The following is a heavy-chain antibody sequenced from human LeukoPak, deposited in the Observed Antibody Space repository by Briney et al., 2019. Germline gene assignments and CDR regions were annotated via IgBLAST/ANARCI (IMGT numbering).Heavy chain of an antibody. CDR3: ARAYSESYPYFDY. V-gene: IGHV1-2*02. J-gene: IGHJ4*02. D-gene: IGHD1-26*01. Sequence: ASVNVSFKASGYTFTGYYMNWVRQAPGQGLEWMGWVNPNSGDTNYAQKFQGRVTMTRDTSITTAYMELSRLRSDDTAVYYCARAYSESYPYFDYWGQGTLVTVSS. CDR1: GYTFTGYY. CDR2: VNPNSGDT.